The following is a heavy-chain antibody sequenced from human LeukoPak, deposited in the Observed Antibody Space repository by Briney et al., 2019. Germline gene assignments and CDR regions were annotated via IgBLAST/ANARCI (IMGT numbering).Heavy chain of an antibody. CDR1: GGSISSSSYF. V-gene: IGHV4-39*01. Sequence: SETLSLTCTVSGGSISSSSYFWGWIRQPPGRGLECIGSIYYSGGTSYNPSLRSRVTISVDTSKTQFPAKLSSVTAADTAIYYCARYYYGSGKQPYWGQGTLVTVSS. J-gene: IGHJ4*02. CDR2: IYYSGGT. CDR3: ARYYYGSGKQPY. D-gene: IGHD3-10*01.